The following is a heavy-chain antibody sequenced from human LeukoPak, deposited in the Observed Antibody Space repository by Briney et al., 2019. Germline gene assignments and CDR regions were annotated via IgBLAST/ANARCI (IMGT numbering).Heavy chain of an antibody. D-gene: IGHD4-4*01. Sequence: GGSLRLSCAASGFTFSSYSMNWVRQAPGKGLEWVSAISGSGGSTYYADSVKGRFTISRDNSKNTLYLQMNSLRAEDTAVYYCAKGDYSNYEGDFQHWGQGTLVTVSS. CDR2: ISGSGGST. J-gene: IGHJ1*01. V-gene: IGHV3-23*01. CDR1: GFTFSSYS. CDR3: AKGDYSNYEGDFQH.